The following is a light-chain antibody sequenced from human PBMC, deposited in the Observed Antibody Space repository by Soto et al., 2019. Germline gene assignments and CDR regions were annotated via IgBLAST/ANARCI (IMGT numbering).Light chain of an antibody. CDR3: QQYNSYSPM. J-gene: IGKJ1*01. CDR1: QTVIHNH. V-gene: IGKV3-20*01. CDR2: GAS. Sequence: EILLTQSPDTLSLSPGERATLFCRASQTVIHNHLAWHQQKPGQTPRLLVYGASSRATGIPDRFSGSGSGTDFTLTISRLEPEDFATYYCQQYNSYSPMFGQGTKVDIK.